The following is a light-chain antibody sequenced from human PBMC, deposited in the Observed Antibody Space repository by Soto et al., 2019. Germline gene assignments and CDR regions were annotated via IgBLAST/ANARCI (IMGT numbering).Light chain of an antibody. CDR1: QSVSSN. V-gene: IGKV3-15*01. CDR2: GAS. CDR3: QQYNNWPLT. Sequence: EIVMTPSPATLSVSPGERATLSCRASQSVSSNLAWYQQKPGQAPRLLIYGASTRATGIPARFSGSGSGTESTLTISSLQSEDFAVYYCQQYNNWPLTFGQGTKVDIK. J-gene: IGKJ1*01.